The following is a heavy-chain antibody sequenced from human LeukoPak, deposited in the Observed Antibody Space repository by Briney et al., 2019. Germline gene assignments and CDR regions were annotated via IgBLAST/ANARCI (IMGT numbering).Heavy chain of an antibody. V-gene: IGHV4-34*01. J-gene: IGHJ3*02. CDR3: AGVVVIPYDAFDI. CDR1: GGSFSGYY. D-gene: IGHD3-22*01. Sequence: SETLSLTCAVYGGSFSGYYWGWIRQPPGKGLEWIGEINHSGSTNYNPSLKSRVTISVDTSKNQFSLKLSSVTAADTAVYYCAGVVVIPYDAFDIWGQGTMVTVSS. CDR2: INHSGST.